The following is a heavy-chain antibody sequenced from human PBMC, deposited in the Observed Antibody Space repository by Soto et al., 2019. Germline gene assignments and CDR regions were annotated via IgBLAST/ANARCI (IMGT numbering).Heavy chain of an antibody. V-gene: IGHV3-23*01. CDR3: AKIGTIMTDFDH. Sequence: EVQLLESGGGLVQPGGSLRLSCAASGFTFSTYAMSWVRQAPGKGLEWVSTVSGTVDSTYYADSVKGRFTISRDNSKNTLSLQMNSLRVEDTAVYYCAKIGTIMTDFDHWGQGTLVTVSS. J-gene: IGHJ4*02. CDR2: VSGTVDST. D-gene: IGHD3-9*01. CDR1: GFTFSTYA.